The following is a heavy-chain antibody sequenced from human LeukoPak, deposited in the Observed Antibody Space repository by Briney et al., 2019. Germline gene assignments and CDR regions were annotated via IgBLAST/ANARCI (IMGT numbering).Heavy chain of an antibody. J-gene: IGHJ4*02. CDR1: GFTFSSYS. CDR3: ARALPIDY. V-gene: IGHV3-21*01. Sequence: PGGSLRLSCAASGFTFSSYSMNWVRQAPGKGLEWVSSISSSSSYIYYADSVKGRFTISRDNSKNTLFLQMSGLRAEDTAVYYCARALPIDYWGQGTLVTVSS. CDR2: ISSSSSYI.